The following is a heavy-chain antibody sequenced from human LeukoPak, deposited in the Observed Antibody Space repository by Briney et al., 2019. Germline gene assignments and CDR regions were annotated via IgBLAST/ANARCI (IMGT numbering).Heavy chain of an antibody. CDR2: IYYSGST. CDR1: GGSISSYY. J-gene: IGHJ4*02. D-gene: IGHD4-23*01. Sequence: PSETLSLTCTVSGGSISSYYWSWIRQPPGKRLEWIGYIYYSGSTNYNPSLKSRVTMAVDTSKKQFSLKLSSVTAADTAVYYCARGRDGGNYTSFDYWGQGTLVTVSS. CDR3: ARGRDGGNYTSFDY. V-gene: IGHV4-59*01.